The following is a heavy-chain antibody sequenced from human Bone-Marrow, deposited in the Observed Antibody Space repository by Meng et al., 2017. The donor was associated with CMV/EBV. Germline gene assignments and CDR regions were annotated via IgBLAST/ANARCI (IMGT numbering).Heavy chain of an antibody. CDR1: GGSFSGHY. V-gene: IGHV4-34*01. J-gene: IGHJ4*02. Sequence: SETLSLTCAVYGGSFSGHYWNWIRQPPGRDLEWIGEINHSGSTKYNPSLQSRVTLSVDTSENQFSLKLNSVTAADTAVYYCARGSFCSSANCYRAFYSWGQGTLVTVSS. CDR3: ARGSFCSSANCYRAFYS. D-gene: IGHD2-2*01. CDR2: INHSGST.